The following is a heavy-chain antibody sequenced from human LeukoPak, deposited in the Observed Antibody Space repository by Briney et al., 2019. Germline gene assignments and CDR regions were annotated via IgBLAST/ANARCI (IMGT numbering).Heavy chain of an antibody. V-gene: IGHV3-7*01. CDR2: IKQDGSEK. CDR3: ARGSCSTTSCLQVY. CDR1: GFTFSSYW. J-gene: IGHJ4*02. D-gene: IGHD2-2*01. Sequence: GGSLRLSCAASGFTFSSYWMIWVRQAPGKGLEWVANIKQDGSEKYYVDSVKGRFTISRDSAKNSLYLQMSSLRAEETAVYYRARGSCSTTSCLQVYWGQGTLVTVSS.